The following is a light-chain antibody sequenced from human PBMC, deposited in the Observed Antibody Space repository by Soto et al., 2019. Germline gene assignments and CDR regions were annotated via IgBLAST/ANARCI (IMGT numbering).Light chain of an antibody. Sequence: QSVLTQPPSVAGAPGQRVTISCTGSISNIGAGYDVHWYQRLPGTAPKVLIYGNNNRPSWIPDRFSGSKSGTSASLAITGLQAEDEADYYCQSYDSSLSGSYVFGTGTKLTVL. V-gene: IGLV1-40*01. J-gene: IGLJ1*01. CDR3: QSYDSSLSGSYV. CDR1: ISNIGAGYD. CDR2: GNN.